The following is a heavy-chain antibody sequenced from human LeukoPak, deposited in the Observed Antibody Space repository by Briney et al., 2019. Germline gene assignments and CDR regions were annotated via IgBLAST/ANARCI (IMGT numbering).Heavy chain of an antibody. CDR3: TTEPGHHEPDAFDI. D-gene: IGHD1-14*01. Sequence: GRSLRLSCAASGFTFSNAWMSWVRQAPGKGLEWVGRIKSKTDGGTTDYAAPVKGRFTISRDDSKNTLYLQMNSLKTEDTAVYYCTTEPGHHEPDAFDIWGQGTMVTVSS. CDR2: IKSKTDGGTT. J-gene: IGHJ3*02. V-gene: IGHV3-15*01. CDR1: GFTFSNAW.